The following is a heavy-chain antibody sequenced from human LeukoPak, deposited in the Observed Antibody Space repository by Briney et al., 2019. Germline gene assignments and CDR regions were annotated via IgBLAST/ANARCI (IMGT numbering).Heavy chain of an antibody. CDR3: VKLRYDYVWGSYLGY. CDR2: ISSNGDST. CDR1: GFTFTIYA. Sequence: GGSLRLSCSASGFTFTIYAMHWVRQAPGKGLEYVSAISSNGDSTHYADSVKGRFTISRDDSKNTLYLQMSSLRPEDTAVYYCVKLRYDYVWGSYLGYRGQGTLVTVSS. J-gene: IGHJ4*02. D-gene: IGHD3-16*02. V-gene: IGHV3-64D*06.